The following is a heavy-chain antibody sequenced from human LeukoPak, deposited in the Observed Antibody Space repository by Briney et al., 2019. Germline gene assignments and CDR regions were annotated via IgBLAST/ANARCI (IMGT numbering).Heavy chain of an antibody. CDR2: IYYSGST. V-gene: IGHV4-59*01. J-gene: IGHJ4*02. CDR3: ARDLRYCSSTSCLELFDY. Sequence: SETLSLTCTVSGGSINNYYWSWIRQPPGKGLEWIGHIYYSGSTNYNPSLKSRVTISVDTSKNQFSLKLSSVTAADTAVYYCARDLRYCSSTSCLELFDYWGQGTLVTVSS. CDR1: GGSINNYY. D-gene: IGHD2-2*01.